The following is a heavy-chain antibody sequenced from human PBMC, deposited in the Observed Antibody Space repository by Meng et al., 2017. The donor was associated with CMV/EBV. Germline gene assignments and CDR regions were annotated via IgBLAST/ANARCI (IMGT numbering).Heavy chain of an antibody. Sequence: SETLSLTCTVSGGSISSSTYYWGWIRQPPGKGLEWIGSIYYMGSTYYNPSLKSRVTISVDTSKNQLSLKLSSVTATDTAVYYCARHGHNLGYYNYWGQGTLVTVSS. CDR3: ARHGHNLGYYNY. V-gene: IGHV4-39*01. CDR1: GGSISSSTYY. D-gene: IGHD1-26*01. CDR2: IYYMGST. J-gene: IGHJ4*02.